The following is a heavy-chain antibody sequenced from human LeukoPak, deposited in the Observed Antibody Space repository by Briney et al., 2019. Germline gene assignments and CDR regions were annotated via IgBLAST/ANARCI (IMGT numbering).Heavy chain of an antibody. CDR3: AREVVVTPGHEDY. V-gene: IGHV1-8*03. CDR2: MNPNSGNT. CDR1: GYTFTSYD. J-gene: IGHJ4*02. Sequence: GASVKVSCKASGYTFTSYDINWVRQATGQGLEWMGWMNPNSGNTGYAQKFQGRVTITRNTSISTAYMELSSLRSEDTAVYYCAREVVVTPGHEDYWGQGTLVTVSS. D-gene: IGHD4-23*01.